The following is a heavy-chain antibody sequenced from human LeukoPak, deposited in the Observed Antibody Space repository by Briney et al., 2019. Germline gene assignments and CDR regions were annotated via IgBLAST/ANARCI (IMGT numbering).Heavy chain of an antibody. CDR3: AKTAVWAELYYCFDY. CDR2: ISGSGGST. J-gene: IGHJ4*02. D-gene: IGHD3-10*01. V-gene: IGHV3-23*01. Sequence: ETLSLTCTVSGGSIGNYFWSWVRQAPGKGLEWVSAISGSGGSTYYADSVKGRFTISRDNSKNTLYLQMNSLRAEDTAVYYCAKTAVWAELYYCFDYWGQGTLVTVSS. CDR1: GGSIGNYF.